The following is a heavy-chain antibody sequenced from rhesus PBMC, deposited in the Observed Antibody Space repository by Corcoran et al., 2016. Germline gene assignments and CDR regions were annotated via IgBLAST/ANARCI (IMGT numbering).Heavy chain of an antibody. V-gene: IGHV4-106*01. CDR3: ASSKVSGRTYYNIWTGPN. Sequence: QVQLQESGPGLVKPSETLSLTCAVSGGSISDSYYWSWIRQPPGKGMEGIGYISGSGGSTYTNPSLKRRVTISTDTSKNQFALKLSSVTAADTAVYYGASSKVSGRTYYNIWTGPNWGQGVLVTVSS. J-gene: IGHJ4*01. CDR2: ISGSGGST. CDR1: GGSISDSYY. D-gene: IGHD3-3*01.